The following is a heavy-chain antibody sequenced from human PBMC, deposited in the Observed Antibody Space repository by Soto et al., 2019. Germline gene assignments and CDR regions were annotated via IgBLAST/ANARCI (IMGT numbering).Heavy chain of an antibody. V-gene: IGHV1-46*03. J-gene: IGHJ5*02. D-gene: IGHD6-13*01. CDR1: GYTFTSYY. CDR3: ARARRIAAAGTGGRNWFDP. CDR2: INPSGGST. Sequence: ASVKVSCKASGYTFTSYYMHWVRQAPGQGLEWMGIINPSGGSTSYAQKFQGRVTMTRDTSTSTVYMELSSLRSEDTAVYYCARARRIAAAGTGGRNWFDPWGQGTLVTVSS.